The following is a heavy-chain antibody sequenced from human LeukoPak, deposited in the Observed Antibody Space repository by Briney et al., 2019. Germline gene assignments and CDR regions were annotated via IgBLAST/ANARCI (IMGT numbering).Heavy chain of an antibody. CDR3: AADSTGGPGRTYYYYMDV. D-gene: IGHD3-10*01. V-gene: IGHV3-20*04. CDR2: INWNGGST. CDR1: GFTFDDYG. Sequence: GGSLRLSCAASGFTFDDYGMSWARQAPGKGLEWVSGINWNGGSTGYADSVKGRFTISRDNAKNSLYLQMNRLRAEDTALYYCAADSTGGPGRTYYYYMDVWGKGTTVTVSS. J-gene: IGHJ6*03.